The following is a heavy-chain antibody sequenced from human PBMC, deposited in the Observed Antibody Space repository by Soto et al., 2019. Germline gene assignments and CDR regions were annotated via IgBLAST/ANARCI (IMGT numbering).Heavy chain of an antibody. D-gene: IGHD6-13*01. CDR2: VYNSGST. CDR3: ARYRREAVAGYTLDN. V-gene: IGHV4-59*01. J-gene: IGHJ4*02. Sequence: ASETLSLTCTVSGGSISSNYWTWIRQPPGKGLEWIGYVYNSGSTNYNPSLKSLVTISEDTSKSQFSLKVNSMAAADTAVYYCARYRREAVAGYTLDNWGQGILVTVSS. CDR1: GGSISSNY.